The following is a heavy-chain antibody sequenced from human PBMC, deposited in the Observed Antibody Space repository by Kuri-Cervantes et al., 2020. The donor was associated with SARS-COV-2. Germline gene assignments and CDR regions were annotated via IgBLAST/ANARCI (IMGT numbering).Heavy chain of an antibody. CDR3: ARGQGWGLYARHGFDY. J-gene: IGHJ4*02. D-gene: IGHD2/OR15-2a*01. CDR1: GYTFTGYY. V-gene: IGHV1-2*02. Sequence: ASVKVSCKASGYTFTGYYMHWVRQAPGQGLGWMGWINPNSGGTNYAQKFQGRVTMTRDTSISTAYMELSRLRSDDTAVYYCARGQGWGLYARHGFDYWGQGTLVTVSS. CDR2: INPNSGGT.